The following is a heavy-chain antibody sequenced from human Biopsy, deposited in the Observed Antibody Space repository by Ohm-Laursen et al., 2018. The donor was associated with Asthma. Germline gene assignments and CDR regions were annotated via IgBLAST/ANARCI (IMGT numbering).Heavy chain of an antibody. J-gene: IGHJ4*02. CDR2: IYYSGST. CDR1: YGSITSGGYY. V-gene: IGHV4-31*03. CDR3: ARAQDYYDSRGYYRSFDY. Sequence: SETLSLTCTVSYGSITSGGYYWTWIRQHPGKGLEWIGFIYYSGSTYYNPSLKSRVSISIDTSKNQFSLKLSSVTAADTAVYYCARAQDYYDSRGYYRSFDYWGQGTPVTVPS. D-gene: IGHD3-22*01.